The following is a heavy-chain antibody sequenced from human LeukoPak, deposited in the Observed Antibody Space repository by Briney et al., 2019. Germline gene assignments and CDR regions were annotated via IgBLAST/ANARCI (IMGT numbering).Heavy chain of an antibody. V-gene: IGHV1-8*02. Sequence: ASVKVSCKASGGTFSSYAINWVRQAAGQGLEWMAWLDPKNGNTGYAQKFQGRVTMTWNTSISTAYMELSSLKSEDTAVYYCARSHTQKGYCGGGRCYPTVWWFDPWGQGTLVTVSS. CDR2: LDPKNGNT. CDR1: GGTFSSYA. CDR3: ARSHTQKGYCGGGRCYPTVWWFDP. J-gene: IGHJ5*02. D-gene: IGHD2-15*01.